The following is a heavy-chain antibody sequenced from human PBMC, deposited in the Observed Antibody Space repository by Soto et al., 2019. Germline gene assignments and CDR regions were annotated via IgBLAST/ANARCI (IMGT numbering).Heavy chain of an antibody. V-gene: IGHV3-30-3*01. CDR1: GFTFSNCD. D-gene: IGHD6-19*01. J-gene: IGHJ4*02. Sequence: LRLSCAASGFTFSNCDMHWVRQTPGKGLEWVALISNVGSNKHSADSVKGRFTISRDNSKNTLYLQMNSLRPEDTAVYFCARDRSSGWDYFDSWGQGTLVTVSS. CDR2: ISNVGSNK. CDR3: ARDRSSGWDYFDS.